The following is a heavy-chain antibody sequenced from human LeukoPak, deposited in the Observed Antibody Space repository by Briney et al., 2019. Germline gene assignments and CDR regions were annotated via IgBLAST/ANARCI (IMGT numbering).Heavy chain of an antibody. D-gene: IGHD3-10*01. CDR2: ITGSSDYA. CDR3: TRVGYYDF. J-gene: IGHJ3*01. CDR1: GFTFSSYA. Sequence: GGSLRLSCAASGFTFSSYAMSWVRQAPEKGLEWLSYITGSSDYANYADSVKGRFTISRDNAKNSLYLQMNSLRAEDTAVYYCTRVGYYDFWGQGTMVTVSS. V-gene: IGHV3-11*05.